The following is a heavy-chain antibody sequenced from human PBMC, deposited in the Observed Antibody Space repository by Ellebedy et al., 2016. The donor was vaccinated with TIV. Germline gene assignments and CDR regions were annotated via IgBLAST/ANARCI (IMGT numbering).Heavy chain of an antibody. J-gene: IGHJ3*02. Sequence: GGSLRLSCTASGFTFTPYSMNWVRQAPGKGLEWISYISGSSITLYYADSVKGRFTISRDNAKNSLYLQMNGLGAEDTAVYFCARDMAWGNERVNDAFDIWGRGTLVTVSS. D-gene: IGHD7-27*01. CDR2: ISGSSITL. CDR1: GFTFTPYS. CDR3: ARDMAWGNERVNDAFDI. V-gene: IGHV3-48*04.